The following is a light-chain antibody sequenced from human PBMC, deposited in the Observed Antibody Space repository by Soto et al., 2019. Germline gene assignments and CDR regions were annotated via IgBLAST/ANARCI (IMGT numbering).Light chain of an antibody. CDR1: SSDVGSYNL. Sequence: QSALTQPASVSGSPGQSITISCTGTSSDVGSYNLVSWYQQHPGKAPKLMIYEGSKRPSGVSNRFSGSKSGSTASLTISGLQAEDEADYYCSSYTSSSTPWVFGGGTKLTVL. CDR2: EGS. CDR3: SSYTSSSTPWV. J-gene: IGLJ3*02. V-gene: IGLV2-14*02.